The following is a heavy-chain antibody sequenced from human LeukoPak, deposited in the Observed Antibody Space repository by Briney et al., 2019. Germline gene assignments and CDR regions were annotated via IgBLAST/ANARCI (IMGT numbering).Heavy chain of an antibody. J-gene: IGHJ4*02. Sequence: PGGSLRLSCAASGFTFSNHAMNWVRQAPGKGLEWVAVISYDGSNKYYADSVKGRFTISRDNSKNTLYLQMNSLRAEDTAVYYCARDLRPRYCSGGSCYSGYYYWGQGTLVTVSS. CDR3: ARDLRPRYCSGGSCYSGYYY. CDR1: GFTFSNHA. V-gene: IGHV3-30*04. D-gene: IGHD2-15*01. CDR2: ISYDGSNK.